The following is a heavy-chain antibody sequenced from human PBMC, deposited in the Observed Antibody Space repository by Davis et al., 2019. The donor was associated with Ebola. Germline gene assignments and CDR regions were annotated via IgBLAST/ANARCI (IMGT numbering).Heavy chain of an antibody. V-gene: IGHV3-21*01. Sequence: GESLKISCAASGFTFSSYTMNWVRQAPGKGLEWVSSITSNSYIYYADSVKGRFTISRDNAKNSLYLQMNSLRAEDTAVYYCARNHGYNRFDPWGQGALVTVSS. CDR3: ARNHGYNRFDP. J-gene: IGHJ5*02. CDR2: ITSNSYI. CDR1: GFTFSSYT.